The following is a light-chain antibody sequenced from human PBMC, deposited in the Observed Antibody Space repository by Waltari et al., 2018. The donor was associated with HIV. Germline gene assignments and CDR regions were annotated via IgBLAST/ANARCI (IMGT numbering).Light chain of an antibody. J-gene: IGLJ2*01. CDR1: SSNIGSNS. Sequence: QSVLTQPPSASGTPGQRVTISCSGGSSNIGSNSVHWYQQLPGTAPRLLLYSTNQRPSRVPDRFSGSKSGTTASLAISGLQAEDEADDYCSTWDDTLNGVIVGGGTKLTVL. V-gene: IGLV1-44*01. CDR2: STN. CDR3: STWDDTLNGVI.